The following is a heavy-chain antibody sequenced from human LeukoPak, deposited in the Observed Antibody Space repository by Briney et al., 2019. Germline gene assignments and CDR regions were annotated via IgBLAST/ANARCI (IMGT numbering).Heavy chain of an antibody. CDR3: ARGKEMATIAYFGY. CDR2: INAGNGNT. D-gene: IGHD5-24*01. V-gene: IGHV1-3*01. Sequence: ASVKVSCKASGYTFTSYAMHWVRQAPGQRLEWMGWINAGNGNTKYSQKFQGRVTITRDTSASTAYMELSSLRSEDTAVYYCARGKEMATIAYFGYWGQGTLVTVSS. CDR1: GYTFTSYA. J-gene: IGHJ4*02.